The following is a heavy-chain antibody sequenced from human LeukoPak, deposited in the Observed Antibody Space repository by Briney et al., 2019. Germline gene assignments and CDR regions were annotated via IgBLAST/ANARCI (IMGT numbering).Heavy chain of an antibody. Sequence: GGSLRLSCAASGFIVSNNYMSWVRQAPGKGLEWVSAISGSGGSTYYADSVKGRFTISRDNSKNTLYLQMNSLRAEDTAVYYCAKAVEDSSLGYWGQGTLVTVSS. J-gene: IGHJ4*02. CDR2: ISGSGGST. CDR3: AKAVEDSSLGY. V-gene: IGHV3-23*01. D-gene: IGHD6-6*01. CDR1: GFIVSNNY.